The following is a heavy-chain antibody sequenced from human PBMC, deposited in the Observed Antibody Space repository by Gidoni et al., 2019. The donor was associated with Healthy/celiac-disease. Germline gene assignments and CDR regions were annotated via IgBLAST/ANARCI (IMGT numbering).Heavy chain of an antibody. V-gene: IGHV3-64*01. Sequence: EVQLVESGRGLVQPGGSLRLPFAASGFTFSSYAMHWVRQAPGKGLEYVAVISSNGGSTYYANSVKGRFTISRDNSKNTLYRQMGSLRAEDMAVYYCARSGIKTSIAFDIWGQGTMVTVSS. D-gene: IGHD3-10*01. J-gene: IGHJ3*02. CDR2: ISSNGGST. CDR3: ARSGIKTSIAFDI. CDR1: GFTFSSYA.